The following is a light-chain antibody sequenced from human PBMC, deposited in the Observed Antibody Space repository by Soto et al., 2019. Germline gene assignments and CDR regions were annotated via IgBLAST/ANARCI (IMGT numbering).Light chain of an antibody. Sequence: EIFLTQSTNTLSLSPGEKATLSCRASQSVSSYLAWYQHKPGQAPRLLIYDTSNRATGIPARFSGSGSGTDFTLTISSLEPEDFAVYYCQQRSNWPPWTFGKGNK. V-gene: IGKV3-11*01. CDR3: QQRSNWPPWT. J-gene: IGKJ1*01. CDR2: DTS. CDR1: QSVSSY.